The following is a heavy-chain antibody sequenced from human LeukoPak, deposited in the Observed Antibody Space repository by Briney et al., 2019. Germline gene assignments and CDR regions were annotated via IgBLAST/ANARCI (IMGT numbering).Heavy chain of an antibody. J-gene: IGHJ1*01. CDR2: ISPSGGIT. D-gene: IGHD3-16*01. V-gene: IGHV3-23*01. CDR1: GFTFSSHG. Sequence: WGSLRLSRAASGFTFSSHGMIWVRQAPGKGLEWVSGISPSGGITYYTDSVKGRFTISRDNSKNTQSLQMNSLRAEDTAVYYCAKDDDWGRYKHWGQGTLVSVSS. CDR3: AKDDDWGRYKH.